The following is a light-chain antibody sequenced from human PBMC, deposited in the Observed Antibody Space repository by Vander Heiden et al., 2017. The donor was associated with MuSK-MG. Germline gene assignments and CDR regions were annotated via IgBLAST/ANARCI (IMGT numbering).Light chain of an antibody. J-gene: IGKJ5*01. CDR1: ENVNYN. V-gene: IGKV3-11*01. CDR3: QHRSNWVT. CDR2: DAS. Sequence: IVLTQSLATLSLSPGQRATLSCRASENVNYNLAWYQHKPGQAPRLLMYDASKRATGIPARFSGSGSGTDFTLTISSLEPEDFAVYYCQHRSNWVTFGQGTRLEIK.